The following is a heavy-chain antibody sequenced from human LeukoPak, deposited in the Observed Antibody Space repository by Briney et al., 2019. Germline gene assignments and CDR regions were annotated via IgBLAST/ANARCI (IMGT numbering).Heavy chain of an antibody. CDR1: GFTFSTCA. D-gene: IGHD3-22*01. CDR2: IGGNGDII. Sequence: GGSLRLSCAASGFTFSTCAMSWVRQAPGQGLEWVASIGGNGDIIYYADSVKGRFTISRDNAKNSLFLQMNSLRAEDTAVYYCARDQVETYYDSSARFDYWGQGTLVTVSS. J-gene: IGHJ4*02. CDR3: ARDQVETYYDSSARFDY. V-gene: IGHV3-21*01.